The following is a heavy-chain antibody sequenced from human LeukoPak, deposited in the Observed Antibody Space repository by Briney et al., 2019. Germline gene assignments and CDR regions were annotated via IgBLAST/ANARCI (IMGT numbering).Heavy chain of an antibody. J-gene: IGHJ4*02. CDR2: ISYDGSNK. D-gene: IGHD2-15*01. CDR1: GFTFSSYA. CDR3: ARGTPPFFYSEVAGTADY. Sequence: GRSLRLSCAASGFTFSSYAMHWVRQAPGKGLEWVAVISYDGSNKYYADSVKGRFTISRDNSKNTLYLQMNSLRAEDTAVYYCARGTPPFFYSEVAGTADYWGQGTLVTVSS. V-gene: IGHV3-30-3*01.